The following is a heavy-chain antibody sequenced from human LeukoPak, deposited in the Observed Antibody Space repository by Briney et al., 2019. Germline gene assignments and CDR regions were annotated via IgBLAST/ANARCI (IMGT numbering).Heavy chain of an antibody. D-gene: IGHD1-14*01. Sequence: GGSLRLSCAASGFTFSSYSMNWVRQAPGKGLEWVSSISGSSSYIYYADSVKGRSTISRDNAKNSLFLQMNSLRAEDTAVYYCAKDKNQVLRGFDYWGQGTLVTVSS. J-gene: IGHJ4*02. CDR1: GFTFSSYS. CDR2: ISGSSSYI. CDR3: AKDKNQVLRGFDY. V-gene: IGHV3-21*01.